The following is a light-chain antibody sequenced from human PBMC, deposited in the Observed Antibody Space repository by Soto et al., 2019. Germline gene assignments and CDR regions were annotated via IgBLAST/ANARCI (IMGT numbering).Light chain of an antibody. CDR3: GTWDSSLSGGGV. Sequence: QSVLTQPPSVSAAPGQKVTISCSGSSSNIGNNYVSWYQQFPGTAPKLLIYDDNKRPSGIPDRFSGSKSGTSATLDITGLQAGDEADYYCGTWDSSLSGGGVFGGGTQLTVL. V-gene: IGLV1-51*01. J-gene: IGLJ3*02. CDR2: DDN. CDR1: SSNIGNNY.